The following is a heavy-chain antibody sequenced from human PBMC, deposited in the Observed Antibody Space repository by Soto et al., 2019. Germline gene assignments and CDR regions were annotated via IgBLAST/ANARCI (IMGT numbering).Heavy chain of an antibody. Sequence: PGGSLRLSCAASGFTFRSYGMHWVRQAPGKGLEWVAVVSDDGNYKYYAESVKGRFTISRENSKNTLYLQLNSLSAEDTAVYFCARDRGMSYYFDNWGQGTLVTVSS. CDR3: ARDRGMSYYFDN. CDR2: VSDDGNYK. J-gene: IGHJ4*02. CDR1: GFTFRSYG. V-gene: IGHV3-30*03. D-gene: IGHD3-10*01.